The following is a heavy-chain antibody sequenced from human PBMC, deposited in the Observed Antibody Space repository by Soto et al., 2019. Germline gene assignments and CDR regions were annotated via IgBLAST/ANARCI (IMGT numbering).Heavy chain of an antibody. J-gene: IGHJ6*03. CDR1: GYTFTSYG. CDR3: ARDGLVVRGSSYYYYYMDV. V-gene: IGHV1-18*01. Sequence: ASVKVSCKASGYTFTSYGISWVRQAPGQGLEWMGWISAYNGNTNYAQKLQGRVTMTTDTSTSTAYMELRSLRSDDTAVYYCARDGLVVRGSSYYYYYMDVWGKGTTVTVSS. CDR2: ISAYNGNT. D-gene: IGHD3-10*01.